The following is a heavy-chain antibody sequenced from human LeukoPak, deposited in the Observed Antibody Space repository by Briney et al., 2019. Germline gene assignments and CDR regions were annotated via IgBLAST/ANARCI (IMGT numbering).Heavy chain of an antibody. D-gene: IGHD3-10*01. Sequence: GGSLRLSCAASGFTFSSYAMSWVRQAPGKGLEWVGRIRKKEKSYSTEYVASVKGRFTISRDDLKKTLYLHMNSLQTEDTAVYYCSRDGSGSDDSAFDIWGPGTTVTVSS. J-gene: IGHJ3*02. V-gene: IGHV3-72*01. CDR2: IRKKEKSYST. CDR1: GFTFSSYA. CDR3: SRDGSGSDDSAFDI.